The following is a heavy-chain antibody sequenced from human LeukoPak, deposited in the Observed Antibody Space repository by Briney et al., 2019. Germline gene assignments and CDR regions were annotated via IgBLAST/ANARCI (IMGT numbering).Heavy chain of an antibody. D-gene: IGHD2-2*01. J-gene: IGHJ3*02. CDR3: ARDSYLDAFDI. V-gene: IGHV4-59*08. CDR1: GGSISGYY. Sequence: SETLSLTCTVSGGSISGYYWSWIRQPPGKGLEWIGYIYYSGSTNYNPSLKSRVTISVDTSKNQFSLKLSSVTAADTAVYYCARDSYLDAFDIWGQGTMVTVSS. CDR2: IYYSGST.